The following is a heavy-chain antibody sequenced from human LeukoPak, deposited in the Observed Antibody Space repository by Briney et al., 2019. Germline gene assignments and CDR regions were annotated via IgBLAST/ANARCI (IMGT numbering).Heavy chain of an antibody. CDR3: ARGRRRDGYNYMID. Sequence: SETLSLTCTVSGGSISSYYWSWIRQPPGKGLEWIGYIYYSGSTNYNPSLKSRVTISVDTSKNQFSLKLSSVTAADTAVYYCARGRRRDGYNYMIDWGQGTLVTVSS. CDR2: IYYSGST. D-gene: IGHD5-24*01. V-gene: IGHV4-59*01. J-gene: IGHJ4*02. CDR1: GGSISSYY.